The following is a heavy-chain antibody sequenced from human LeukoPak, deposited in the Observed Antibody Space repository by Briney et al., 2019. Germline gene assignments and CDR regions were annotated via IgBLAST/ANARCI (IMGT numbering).Heavy chain of an antibody. CDR3: ARILSRGWGELGY. CDR1: GFTFSSYG. D-gene: IGHD2-15*01. J-gene: IGHJ4*02. Sequence: GGSLRLSCAASGFTFSSYGMHWVRQAPGKGLEWVAFIRYDGSNKYYADSVKGRFTISRDNSKNTLYLQMNSLRAEDTAVYYCARILSRGWGELGYWGQGSLVTVSS. V-gene: IGHV3-30*02. CDR2: IRYDGSNK.